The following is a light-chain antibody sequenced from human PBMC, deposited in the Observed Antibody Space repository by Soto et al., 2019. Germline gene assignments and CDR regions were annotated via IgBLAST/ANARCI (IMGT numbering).Light chain of an antibody. CDR1: SNDFGGYDY. V-gene: IGLV2-11*01. CDR3: CSYAGNYTF. J-gene: IGLJ2*01. CDR2: DVT. Sequence: QSALTQPRSVSGSPGQSVTISCTGTSNDFGGYDYVSWYQQYPGKAPTYILYDVTKRPSGVPDRFSGSKSGNTASLTISGLQADDEADYYCCSYAGNYTFFGGGTKLTVL.